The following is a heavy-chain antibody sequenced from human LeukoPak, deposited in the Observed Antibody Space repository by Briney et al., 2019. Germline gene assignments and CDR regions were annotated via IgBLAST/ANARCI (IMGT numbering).Heavy chain of an antibody. CDR3: ARNKRDFGLGFDP. CDR1: GGSISSSSYY. D-gene: IGHD3-16*01. J-gene: IGHJ5*02. Sequence: PSETLSLTCSVSGGSISSSSYYWSWIRQPAGKGLEWIGRIYTSGSTNYNPSLKSRVTMSVDTSKNQFSLKLSSVTAADTAVYYCARNKRDFGLGFDPWSQGTLVTVSS. V-gene: IGHV4-61*02. CDR2: IYTSGST.